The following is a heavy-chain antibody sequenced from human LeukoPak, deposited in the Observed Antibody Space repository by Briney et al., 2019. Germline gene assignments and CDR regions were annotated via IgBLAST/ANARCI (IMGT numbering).Heavy chain of an antibody. J-gene: IGHJ4*02. CDR2: IYYSGST. CDR3: AREENAVFDY. Sequence: PSETLSLTCNVAGGTISSYYWSWIRQPPGKGLEWIGYIYYSGSTNYNPPLKGRVTISVDTSKNQFSLKLSSVTAADTAVYYCAREENAVFDYWGQGTLVTVSS. D-gene: IGHD2-2*01. V-gene: IGHV4-59*01. CDR1: GGTISSYY.